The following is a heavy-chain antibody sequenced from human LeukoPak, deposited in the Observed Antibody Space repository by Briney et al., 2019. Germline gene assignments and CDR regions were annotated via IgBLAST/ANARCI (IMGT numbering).Heavy chain of an antibody. CDR3: ARVGIEYSSSSPLDY. D-gene: IGHD6-6*01. CDR1: GFTFSSYS. J-gene: IGHJ4*02. Sequence: KPGGSLRLSCAASGFTFSSYSMNCVRQAPGKGLEWVSSISSSSSYIYYADSVKGRFTISRDNAKNSLYLQMNSLRAEDTAVYYCARVGIEYSSSSPLDYWGQGTLVTVSS. V-gene: IGHV3-21*01. CDR2: ISSSSSYI.